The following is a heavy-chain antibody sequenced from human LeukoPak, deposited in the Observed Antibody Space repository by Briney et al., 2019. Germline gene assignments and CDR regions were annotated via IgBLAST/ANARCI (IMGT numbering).Heavy chain of an antibody. D-gene: IGHD3-22*01. CDR1: GFTFRNYA. V-gene: IGHV3-23*01. J-gene: IGHJ4*02. Sequence: GGSLRLSCAASGFTFRNYAMSWVRQAPRKGLEWVSVISGSGGSTSYADSVKGRFTISRDNSKNTLYLQMNSLRAEDTAVYYCAKEPSYDSSGYFDYWGQGTLVTVSS. CDR3: AKEPSYDSSGYFDY. CDR2: ISGSGGST.